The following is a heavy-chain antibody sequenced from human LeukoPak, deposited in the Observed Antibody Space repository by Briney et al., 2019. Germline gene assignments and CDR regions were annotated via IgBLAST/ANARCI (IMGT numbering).Heavy chain of an antibody. CDR1: GYTFTGYY. V-gene: IGHV1-2*02. D-gene: IGHD6-13*01. CDR3: ARASSSWYSSYNWFDP. Sequence: GASVKVSCKASGYTFTGYYMHWVRQAPGQGLEWMGWINPNSGGTNYAQKFQGRVTMTRDTSISTAYMELSRLRPDDTAVYYCARASSSWYSSYNWFDPWGQGTLVTVSS. CDR2: INPNSGGT. J-gene: IGHJ5*02.